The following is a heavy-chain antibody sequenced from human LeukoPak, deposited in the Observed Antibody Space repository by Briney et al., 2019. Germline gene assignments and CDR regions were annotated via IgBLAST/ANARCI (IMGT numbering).Heavy chain of an antibody. CDR1: AFTFDDYT. D-gene: IGHD2/OR15-2a*01. Sequence: YLSLYSAASAFTFDDYTMHWGPQGPGKGLEWVSGISWNSGSIGYADSVKGRFTISRDNAKNSLYLQMNSLRAEYTALDYCAKTPYFSPYYFDFWGQGTLVTVSS. CDR3: AKTPYFSPYYFDF. CDR2: ISWNSGSI. J-gene: IGHJ4*02. V-gene: IGHV3-9*01.